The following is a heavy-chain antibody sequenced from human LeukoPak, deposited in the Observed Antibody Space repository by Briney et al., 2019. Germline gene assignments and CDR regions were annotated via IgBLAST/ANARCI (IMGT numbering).Heavy chain of an antibody. V-gene: IGHV3-53*01. D-gene: IGHD5-18*01. Sequence: GGSLRLSCAASGFTVSSNYMSWVRQPPGKGLEWVSVIYTSGSTYYTDSVKGRSTISRDNSKNTLYLQMNSLRPEDTAMYYCARDLAAMAPGGYWGQGTLVTVSS. CDR3: ARDLAAMAPGGY. J-gene: IGHJ4*02. CDR2: IYTSGST. CDR1: GFTVSSNY.